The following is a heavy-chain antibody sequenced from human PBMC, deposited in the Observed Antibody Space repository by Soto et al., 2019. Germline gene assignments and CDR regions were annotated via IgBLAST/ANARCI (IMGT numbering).Heavy chain of an antibody. V-gene: IGHV4-31*03. CDR3: ARGWLVTSFDY. CDR1: GGSISSGGYY. J-gene: IGHJ4*02. Sequence: QVQLQESGPGLVKPSQTLSLTCTVSGGSISSGGYYWSWIRQHPGKGLEWVGYIYYSGSTYYNPSLKSRVTLSVDTSKNQFSLKLSSVTAADTAVYYCARGWLVTSFDYWGQGTLVTVSS. CDR2: IYYSGST. D-gene: IGHD6-19*01.